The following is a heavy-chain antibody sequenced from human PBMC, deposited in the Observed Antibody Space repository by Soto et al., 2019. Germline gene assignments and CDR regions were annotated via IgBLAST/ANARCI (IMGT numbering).Heavy chain of an antibody. CDR2: VYHSGST. CDR3: ARGAARSLYNYYGMDV. D-gene: IGHD6-6*01. CDR1: GYSISSAYY. J-gene: IGHJ6*02. V-gene: IGHV4-38-2*01. Sequence: SETLSLTCVVSGYSISSAYYWGWIRQPPGKGLEWVGSVYHSGSTYYNPSLKSRVTISVDTSKNQFSLKLSSVTAADTAVYYCARGAARSLYNYYGMDVWGQGTTVTVSS.